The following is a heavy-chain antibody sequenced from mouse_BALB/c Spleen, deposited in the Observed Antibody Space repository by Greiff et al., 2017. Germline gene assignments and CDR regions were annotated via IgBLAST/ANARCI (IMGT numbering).Heavy chain of an antibody. V-gene: IGHV1-77*01. J-gene: IGHJ2*01. CDR3: ARGGRHYRYDGGFDY. Sequence: QVQLQQSGAELARPGASVKLSCKASGYTFTDYYINWVKQRTGQGLEWIGEIYPGSGNTYYNEKFKGKATLTADKSSSTAYMQLSSLTSEDSAVYFCARGGRHYRYDGGFDYWGQGTTLTVAS. D-gene: IGHD2-14*01. CDR2: IYPGSGNT. CDR1: GYTFTDYY.